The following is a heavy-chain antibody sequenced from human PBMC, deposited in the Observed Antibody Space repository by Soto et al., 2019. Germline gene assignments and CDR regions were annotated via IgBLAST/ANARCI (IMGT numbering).Heavy chain of an antibody. Sequence: QVQLVESGGGVVQPGRSLRLSCAASGFTLSYYAMHWVRQAPGKGLEWVAVVSFDGSNKYYADSVKGRFTISRDNPKNTLYLQMNSLRVEDTARYYCAFDYTSYGMDVWGQGTTVTVSS. CDR1: GFTLSYYA. V-gene: IGHV3-30-3*01. CDR2: VSFDGSNK. J-gene: IGHJ6*02. CDR3: AFDYTSYGMDV.